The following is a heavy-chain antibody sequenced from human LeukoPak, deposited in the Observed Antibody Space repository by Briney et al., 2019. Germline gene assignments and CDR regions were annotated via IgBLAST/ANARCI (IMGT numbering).Heavy chain of an antibody. CDR1: GDSISSNNW. V-gene: IGHV4-4*02. J-gene: IGHJ6*02. Sequence: PSETLSLTCTVSGDSISSNNWWNWVRQPPGKGLDWIGEISHAGSTKYNPSLKNRVTISKDDSKNQFSLKLNSVTAADTAVYYCARINDFWSGPTLDVWGQGTTVTVSS. CDR3: ARINDFWSGPTLDV. D-gene: IGHD3-3*01. CDR2: ISHAGST.